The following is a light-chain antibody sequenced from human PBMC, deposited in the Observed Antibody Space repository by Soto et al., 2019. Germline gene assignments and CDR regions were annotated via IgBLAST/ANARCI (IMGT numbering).Light chain of an antibody. CDR1: QSVNTN. V-gene: IGKV3-15*01. CDR3: QQCNNWPLT. Sequence: EIVVTQSPATLSVSPGDRATLSCRASQSVNTNLAWYQQKPGQAPRLLIYGASTRATGVPARFSGSASGTEFTLTISSLQSEDFAVYYCQQCNNWPLTFGGGTRVEIK. CDR2: GAS. J-gene: IGKJ4*01.